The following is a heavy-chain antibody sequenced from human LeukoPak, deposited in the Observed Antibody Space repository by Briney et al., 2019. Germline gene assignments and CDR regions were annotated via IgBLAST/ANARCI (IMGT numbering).Heavy chain of an antibody. CDR2: ISNDGSRK. CDR3: ARDRAWNYFDY. D-gene: IGHD3-3*01. CDR1: GFTFGRHA. Sequence: PGGSLRLSCAPSGFTFGRHAMHWVRQAPGKGLEWVAIISNDGSRKYYAHSVEGRFTISRDNSKNTLYLQMDSLRAEDTAVYYCARDRAWNYFDYGGQGTLVTVSS. V-gene: IGHV3-30*03. J-gene: IGHJ4*02.